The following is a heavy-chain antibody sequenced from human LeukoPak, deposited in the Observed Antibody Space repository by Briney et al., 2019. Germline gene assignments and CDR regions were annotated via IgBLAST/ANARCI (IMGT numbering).Heavy chain of an antibody. J-gene: IGHJ4*02. Sequence: PGGSLRLSCAASGFTFSKGWMSWVRQAPGKGLEWVGRIKSRNDGRTTDYAAPVKGRFTISRDDSKNTLFLQMSRLKTEDTAMYFCTTEDLYRNFSPATHYWGQGTLVTVSS. CDR1: GFTFSKGW. D-gene: IGHD1-1*01. V-gene: IGHV3-15*01. CDR3: TTEDLYRNFSPATHY. CDR2: IKSRNDGRTT.